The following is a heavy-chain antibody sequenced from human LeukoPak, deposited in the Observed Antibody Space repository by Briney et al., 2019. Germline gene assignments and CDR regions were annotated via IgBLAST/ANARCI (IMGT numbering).Heavy chain of an antibody. CDR2: IKSKSDGGTI. D-gene: IGHD2-15*01. CDR3: TTRRQDGW. CDR1: GFTFSDAW. Sequence: GWSLRLYSVGSGFTFSDAWMSWFSQAPGKGLEWVGRIKSKSDGGTIDYAAPVKGRFTISRDDSRNTLYLQMNSLKTEDTAVYYCTTRRQDGWWGKGTLVTVS. V-gene: IGHV3-15*01. J-gene: IGHJ4*02.